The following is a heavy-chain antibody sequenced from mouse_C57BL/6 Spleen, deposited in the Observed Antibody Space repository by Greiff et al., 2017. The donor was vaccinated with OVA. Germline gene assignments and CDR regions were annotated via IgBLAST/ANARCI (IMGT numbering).Heavy chain of an antibody. CDR2: IYPGSGNT. V-gene: IGHV1-66*01. D-gene: IGHD2-4*01. J-gene: IGHJ2*01. Sequence: VQLQQSGPELVKPGASVKISCKASGYSFTSYYIHWVKQRPGQGLEWIGWIYPGSGNTKYNEKFKGKATLTADTSSSTAYMQLSSLTSEDSAVYYCARSGIYYDYDVWGQGTTLTVSS. CDR3: ARSGIYYDYDV. CDR1: GYSFTSYY.